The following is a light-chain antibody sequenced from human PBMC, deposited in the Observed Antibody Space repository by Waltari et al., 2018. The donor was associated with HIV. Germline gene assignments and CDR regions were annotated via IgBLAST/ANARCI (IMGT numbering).Light chain of an antibody. V-gene: IGLV1-51*01. CDR2: DKT. CDR3: GTWDSSLSAFV. Sequence: QSVLTQPPSVSAAPGQRVTISCSGSSSNIGNNYVSWYQQLPRTAPKLRIYDKTMRPAGIPDRFVASKSGTSATLAIAGLQTGDEADYYCGTWDSSLSAFVFGTGTTVTVL. CDR1: SSNIGNNY. J-gene: IGLJ1*01.